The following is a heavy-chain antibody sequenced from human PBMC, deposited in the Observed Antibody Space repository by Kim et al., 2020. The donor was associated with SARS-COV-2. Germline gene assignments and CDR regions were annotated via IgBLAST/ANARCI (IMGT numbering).Heavy chain of an antibody. CDR3: ARGGVSYYFDY. Sequence: PTYAQGFTGRFVFSLDTSVSTAYLQISSLKAEDTAVYYCARGGVSYYFDYWGQGTLVTVSS. D-gene: IGHD1-26*01. CDR2: P. V-gene: IGHV7-4-1*02. J-gene: IGHJ4*02.